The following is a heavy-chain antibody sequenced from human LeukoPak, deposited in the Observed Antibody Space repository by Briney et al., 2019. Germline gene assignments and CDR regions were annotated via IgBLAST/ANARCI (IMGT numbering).Heavy chain of an antibody. D-gene: IGHD3-9*01. CDR2: IDYSGST. J-gene: IGHJ6*03. CDR3: ARQTDYDILTGYWYYYYYMDV. V-gene: IGHV4-39*01. CDR1: GGSISSSSYY. Sequence: SETLSLTCTVSGGSISSSSYYWGWIRQRPGKGLEWIGRIDYSGSTYHNPSLKSRATISVDTSKNQLSLKLSSVTAADTAVYYCARQTDYDILTGYWYYYYYMDVWGKGTTVTISS.